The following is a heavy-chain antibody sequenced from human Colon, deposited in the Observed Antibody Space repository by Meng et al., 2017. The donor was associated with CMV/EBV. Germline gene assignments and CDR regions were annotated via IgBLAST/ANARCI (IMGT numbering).Heavy chain of an antibody. V-gene: IGHV3-21*06. D-gene: IGHD6-13*01. CDR3: LYSSLMTHGMDV. J-gene: IGHJ6*02. CDR1: GFTFSNYT. CDR2: ISGSSTYI. Sequence: CADSGFTFSNYTMYWVRQAPGKGLEWVAYISGSSTYIFYADSVKGRCTISRDNAKNLLFLQMDSLRAEDTAVYYCLYSSLMTHGMDVWGQGTAVTVSS.